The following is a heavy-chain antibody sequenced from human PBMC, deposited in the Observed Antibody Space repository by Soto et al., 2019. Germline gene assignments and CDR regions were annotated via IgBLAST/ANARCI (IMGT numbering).Heavy chain of an antibody. CDR1: GGSISRYF. J-gene: IGHJ5*02. D-gene: IGHD2-21*01. CDR2: IFYTGST. V-gene: IGHV4-59*01. CDR3: AHFSDLEWFDP. Sequence: QVQLQESGPGLVRPSETLSLTCTVSGGSISRYFWSWIRQSPGKGLEWIGYIFYTGSTTYNPSLKSRVTISIHTSKNQFSLKLSALTAADTAVYYCAHFSDLEWFDPWGQGTLVTVSS.